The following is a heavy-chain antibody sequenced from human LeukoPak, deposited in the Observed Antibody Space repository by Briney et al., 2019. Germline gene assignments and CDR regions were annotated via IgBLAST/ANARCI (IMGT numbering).Heavy chain of an antibody. CDR3: AREVRGAITVFDY. Sequence: GRSLRLSCAASGFTFSSYAMHWVRKAPGKGLEWVAVISYDGSNKYSADSVKGRFTISRDNSKNTLYLQMNSLRTEDTAVYYCAREVRGAITVFDYWGQGTLVTVSS. V-gene: IGHV3-30-3*01. J-gene: IGHJ4*02. D-gene: IGHD3-10*01. CDR2: ISYDGSNK. CDR1: GFTFSSYA.